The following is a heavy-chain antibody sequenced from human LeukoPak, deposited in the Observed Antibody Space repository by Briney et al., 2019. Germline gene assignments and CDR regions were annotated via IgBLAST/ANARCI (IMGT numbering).Heavy chain of an antibody. J-gene: IGHJ3*02. Sequence: PGGSLRLSCAASGFTFSHYTLSWVRQAPGKGLEWVSLISGSGATTYYADSVKGRFTISRDNSKNTPYLQMNSLRAEDTAVYYCAKPSTFGATRDAFDIWGQGTMVTVSS. V-gene: IGHV3-23*01. CDR1: GFTFSHYT. D-gene: IGHD3-16*01. CDR2: ISGSGATT. CDR3: AKPSTFGATRDAFDI.